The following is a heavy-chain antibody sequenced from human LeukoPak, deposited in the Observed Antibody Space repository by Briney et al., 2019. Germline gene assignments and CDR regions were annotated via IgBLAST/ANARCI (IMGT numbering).Heavy chain of an antibody. J-gene: IGHJ4*02. CDR1: GGSIGISSYY. Sequence: PSETLSLTCTVSGGSIGISSYYWGWIRQPPGKGLEWIGSIHNSGTTYYNPSLKSRVTISVDTSKNQFSLKLSSVTAADTASYYCARHREMATIYFDYWGQGTLVTVSS. V-gene: IGHV4-39*01. D-gene: IGHD5-24*01. CDR2: IHNSGTT. CDR3: ARHREMATIYFDY.